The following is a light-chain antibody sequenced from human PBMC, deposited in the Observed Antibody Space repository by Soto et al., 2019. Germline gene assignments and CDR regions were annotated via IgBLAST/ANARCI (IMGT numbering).Light chain of an antibody. CDR2: DVS. CDR1: SSDVGAYNF. J-gene: IGLJ1*01. V-gene: IGLV2-14*03. CDR3: SSYTSSSTHV. Sequence: HSVLTQPASVSGSRGQSITISCTGTSSDVGAYNFVSWYQQHPGKLPKLMIFDVSRRPSGVSDRFSGSKSGNTASLTISGLQAEDEGDYYCSSYTSSSTHVFGSGTKLTVL.